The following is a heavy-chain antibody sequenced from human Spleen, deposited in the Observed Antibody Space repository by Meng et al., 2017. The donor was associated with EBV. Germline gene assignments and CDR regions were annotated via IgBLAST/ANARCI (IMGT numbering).Heavy chain of an antibody. CDR3: ASPGHYAEPPY. CDR2: ISYDGDIK. V-gene: IGHV3-30-3*01. D-gene: IGHD4-17*01. J-gene: IGHJ4*02. Sequence: PRGGCGGGVVQPGTSLSLSCAASGFTFISYAMHLVRQAPGKGVEWVAMISYDGDIKNYADSVKGRFTISRDNSKNTLYLQMNGLRPEDTAVYYCASPGHYAEPPYWGQGTLVTVSS. CDR1: GFTFISYA.